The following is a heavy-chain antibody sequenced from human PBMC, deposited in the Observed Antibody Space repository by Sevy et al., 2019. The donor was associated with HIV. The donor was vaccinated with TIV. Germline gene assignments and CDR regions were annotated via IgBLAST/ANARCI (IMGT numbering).Heavy chain of an antibody. CDR3: AKGPRLYYFDY. V-gene: IGHV3-23*01. CDR2: ISGSGGST. D-gene: IGHD6-19*01. CDR1: GFTFSSYA. J-gene: IGHJ4*02. Sequence: GGSLRLSCAASGFTFSSYAMSWVRQAPGKGLEWVSAISGSGGSTYYADSVKGRLTISRDNSKNTLYLQMNSLRAEDTAVYHCAKGPRLYYFDYWGQGTLVTVSS.